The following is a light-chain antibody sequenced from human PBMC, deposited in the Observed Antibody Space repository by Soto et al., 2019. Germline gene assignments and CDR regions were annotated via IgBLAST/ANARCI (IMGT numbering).Light chain of an antibody. CDR3: TSYVGNDIWV. Sequence: QSVLTQPPSASGSPGQSVTISCTGTSSDVGAYKYVSWYQQYPGKAPKLMIYEVTKRPSGVPDRFSGSKSGNTASLNVSGLQDEDEADYYCTSYVGNDIWVFGGGTKVTVL. V-gene: IGLV2-8*01. J-gene: IGLJ3*02. CDR2: EVT. CDR1: SSDVGAYKY.